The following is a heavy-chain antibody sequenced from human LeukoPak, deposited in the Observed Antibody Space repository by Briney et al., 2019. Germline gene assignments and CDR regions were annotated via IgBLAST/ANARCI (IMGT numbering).Heavy chain of an antibody. J-gene: IGHJ4*02. Sequence: RTGGSLRLSCAASGFTFNDYWMHWVRQAPGKGLEWVSGISWNSGSIGYADSVKGRFTISRDNAKNSLYLQMNSLRAEDTALYYCAKDIDDYGGNSGLDYWGQGTLVTVSS. CDR3: AKDIDDYGGNSGLDY. D-gene: IGHD4-23*01. V-gene: IGHV3-9*01. CDR2: ISWNSGSI. CDR1: GFTFNDYW.